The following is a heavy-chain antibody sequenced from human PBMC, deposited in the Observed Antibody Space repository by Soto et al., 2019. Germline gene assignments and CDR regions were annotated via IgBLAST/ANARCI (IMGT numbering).Heavy chain of an antibody. Sequence: EVQLVQSGAEVKKPGESLRISCKGSGYSFTSYWISWVRQMPGKGLEWMGRIDPSDSYTNYSPSFQGHVTISADKSISTAYLQWSSLKASDTAMYYCATSTSSGDTDGNGMDVWGQGTTVTVSS. D-gene: IGHD2-2*01. CDR2: IDPSDSYT. V-gene: IGHV5-10-1*03. CDR1: GYSFTSYW. CDR3: ATSTSSGDTDGNGMDV. J-gene: IGHJ6*02.